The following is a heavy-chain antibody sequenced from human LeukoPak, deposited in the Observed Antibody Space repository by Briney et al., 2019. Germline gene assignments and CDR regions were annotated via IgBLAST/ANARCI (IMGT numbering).Heavy chain of an antibody. CDR3: ARGSGSGWSWGTNYFDY. CDR2: IDTSGSYI. V-gene: IGHV3-21*01. Sequence: GGSLRLSCAASGFTFSTYSMNWVRQAPGKGLEWVSFIDTSGSYIYYGDSMKGRFTISRDNAKNSLYLQMSGLRAEDTAVYYCARGSGSGWSWGTNYFDYWGQGTLVTVSS. D-gene: IGHD6-19*01. J-gene: IGHJ4*02. CDR1: GFTFSTYS.